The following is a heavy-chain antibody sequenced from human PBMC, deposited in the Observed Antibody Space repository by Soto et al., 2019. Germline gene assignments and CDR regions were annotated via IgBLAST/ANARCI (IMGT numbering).Heavy chain of an antibody. J-gene: IGHJ4*02. D-gene: IGHD6-13*01. Sequence: ASVKVSCKASGYTFTSYGISWVRQAPGQGLEWMGWISTYNGNTNYAQRLQGRVTMTTDTSTSTAYMELRGLRSDDTAVYYCAREWQQSPFDYWGQGTLVTVSS. CDR3: AREWQQSPFDY. V-gene: IGHV1-18*01. CDR2: ISTYNGNT. CDR1: GYTFTSYG.